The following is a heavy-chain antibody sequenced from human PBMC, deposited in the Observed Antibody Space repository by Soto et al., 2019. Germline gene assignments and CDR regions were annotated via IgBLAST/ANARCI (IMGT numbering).Heavy chain of an antibody. Sequence: GGSLRLSCAASGFTFSGSAMHWVRQASGKGLGWVGRIRSKANSYATAYAASVKGRFTISRDDSKNTAYLQMNSLKTEDTAVYYCFVVPQLILTNWGQGTLVTVSS. CDR1: GFTFSGSA. V-gene: IGHV3-73*01. J-gene: IGHJ4*02. CDR3: FVVPQLILTN. CDR2: IRSKANSYAT. D-gene: IGHD2-15*01.